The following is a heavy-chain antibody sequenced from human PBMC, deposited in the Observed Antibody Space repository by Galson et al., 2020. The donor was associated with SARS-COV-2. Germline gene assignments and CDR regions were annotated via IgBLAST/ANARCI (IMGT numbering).Heavy chain of an antibody. CDR3: ARSMFPYGDIYFDY. V-gene: IGHV3-53*01. Sequence: GGSLRLSCAASGFTVSSNYMSWVRQAPGKGLEWVSVIYSGGSTYYADSVKGRFTISRDNSKNTLYLQMNSLRAEDTAVYYCARSMFPYGDIYFDYWGQGTLVTVSS. J-gene: IGHJ4*02. CDR1: GFTVSSNY. CDR2: IYSGGST. D-gene: IGHD4-17*01.